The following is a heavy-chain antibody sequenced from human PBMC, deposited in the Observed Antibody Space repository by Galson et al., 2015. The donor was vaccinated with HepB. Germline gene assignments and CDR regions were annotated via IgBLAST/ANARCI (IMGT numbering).Heavy chain of an antibody. CDR2: INNDGTTT. Sequence: SLRLSCADSGFTFSFYWMHWVRQAPRKGLVWVSRINNDGTTTNYADSVKGRFTISRDNAKNTLYLQMNSLRAEDTAVYYCARPYGGNYHFDYWGQGTLVTVSS. V-gene: IGHV3-74*01. CDR1: GFTFSFYW. CDR3: ARPYGGNYHFDY. J-gene: IGHJ4*02. D-gene: IGHD4-23*01.